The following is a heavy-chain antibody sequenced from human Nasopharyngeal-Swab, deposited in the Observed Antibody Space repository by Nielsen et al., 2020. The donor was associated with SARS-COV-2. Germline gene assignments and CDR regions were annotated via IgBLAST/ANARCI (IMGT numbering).Heavy chain of an antibody. Sequence: GGSLRLSCAASGFTFDDYAMHWVRQAPGKGLEWVSGISWNSGSIGYADSVKGRFTISRDNAKNSLYLQMNSLRAKDTALYYCAKDSWGFDIWGQGTMVTVSS. V-gene: IGHV3-9*01. D-gene: IGHD7-27*01. CDR1: GFTFDDYA. J-gene: IGHJ3*02. CDR3: AKDSWGFDI. CDR2: ISWNSGSI.